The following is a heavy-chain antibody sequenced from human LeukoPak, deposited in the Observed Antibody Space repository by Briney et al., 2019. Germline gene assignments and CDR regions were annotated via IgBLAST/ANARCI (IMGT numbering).Heavy chain of an antibody. J-gene: IGHJ4*02. V-gene: IGHV3-7*01. D-gene: IGHD3-22*01. CDR2: IKQDGSVE. Sequence: GGSLRLSCAASGFTFSSYWMSWVRQAPGKGLEWVANIKQDGSVEYYVDSVKGRFTISRDNAKSTLFLQMNSLRAEDTAVYYCARRAGDYSHPYDYWGQGTLVTVSS. CDR3: ARRAGDYSHPYDY. CDR1: GFTFSSYW.